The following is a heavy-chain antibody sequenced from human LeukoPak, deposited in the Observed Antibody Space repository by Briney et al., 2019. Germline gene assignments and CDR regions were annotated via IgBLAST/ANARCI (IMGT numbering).Heavy chain of an antibody. V-gene: IGHV3-23*01. D-gene: IGHD6-6*01. CDR1: GFTFSSYA. J-gene: IGHJ6*03. CDR2: ISGSGGST. Sequence: GGSLRLSCSASGFTFSSYAMSWVRQAPGKGLEWVSAISGSGGSTYYADSVKGRFTISRDNSKNTLYLQMNSLRAEDTAVYYCAKDLEAEYCSSSHYYYYMDVWGKGATVTVSS. CDR3: AKDLEAEYCSSSHYYYYMDV.